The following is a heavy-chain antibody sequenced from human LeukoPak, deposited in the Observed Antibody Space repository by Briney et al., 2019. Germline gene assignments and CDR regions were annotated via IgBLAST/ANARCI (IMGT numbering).Heavy chain of an antibody. CDR1: GGSISSSSYY. Sequence: SETLSLTCTVSGGSISSSSYYWGWIRQHPGKGLEWIGYIYYSGSTYYNPSLKSRVTISVDTSKNQFSLKLSSVTAADTAVYYCARGRSYLVYWGQGTLVTVSS. V-gene: IGHV4-31*03. J-gene: IGHJ4*02. CDR2: IYYSGST. CDR3: ARGRSYLVY.